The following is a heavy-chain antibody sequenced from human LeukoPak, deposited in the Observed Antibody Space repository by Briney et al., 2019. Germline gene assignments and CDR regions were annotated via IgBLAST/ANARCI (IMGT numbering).Heavy chain of an antibody. Sequence: GASVKVSCKASGYNFTGAYIHWVRQAPGPGPEWVGWINSYSGGTNYAQKFQGRVTLTRDTSLGTAYMELSRLRSDDTAVYYCARQGEAASFDYWGQGTLVTVSS. CDR2: INSYSGGT. CDR1: GYNFTGAY. J-gene: IGHJ4*02. CDR3: ARQGEAASFDY. D-gene: IGHD6-13*01. V-gene: IGHV1-2*02.